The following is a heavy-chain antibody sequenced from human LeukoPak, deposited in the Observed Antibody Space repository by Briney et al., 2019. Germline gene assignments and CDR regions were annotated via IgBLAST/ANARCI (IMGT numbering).Heavy chain of an antibody. D-gene: IGHD3-22*01. J-gene: IGHJ4*02. V-gene: IGHV4-34*09. Sequence: PSETLSLTCAVYGGSFSGYYWSWIRQHPGKGLEWIGYIYHSGSTYYNPSLKSRVTISVVMSKNQFSLNLSSVTAADTAVYYCAADYYDTSGSLTDNWGQGTLVTVSS. CDR1: GGSFSGYY. CDR3: AADYYDTSGSLTDN. CDR2: IYHSGST.